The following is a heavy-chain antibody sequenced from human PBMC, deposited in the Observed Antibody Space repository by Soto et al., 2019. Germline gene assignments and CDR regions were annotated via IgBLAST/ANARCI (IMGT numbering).Heavy chain of an antibody. CDR3: ARHLASDYGVDY. Sequence: SETLSLTCTVSGGSISSSIYYWGWIRQPPGKGLEWIGSIYYSGSTYYNPSLKSRVTISVDTSKNQFSLKLSSVTAADTAVYYCARHLASDYGVDYWGQGTLVTVSS. V-gene: IGHV4-39*01. J-gene: IGHJ4*02. CDR1: GGSISSSIYY. D-gene: IGHD4-17*01. CDR2: IYYSGST.